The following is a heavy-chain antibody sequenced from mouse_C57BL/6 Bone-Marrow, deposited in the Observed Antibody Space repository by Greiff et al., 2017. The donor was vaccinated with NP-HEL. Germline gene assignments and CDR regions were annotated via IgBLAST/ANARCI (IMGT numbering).Heavy chain of an antibody. J-gene: IGHJ1*03. CDR3: ARDALYYYGSSPYWYFDV. Sequence: EVMLVESGGGLVQSGRSLRLSCATSGFTFSDFYMEWVRQAPGKGLEWIAASRNKANDYTTEYSASVKGRFIVSRDTSQSILYLQMNALRAEDTAIYYCARDALYYYGSSPYWYFDVWGTGTTVTVSS. CDR2: SRNKANDYTT. V-gene: IGHV7-1*01. D-gene: IGHD1-1*01. CDR1: GFTFSDFY.